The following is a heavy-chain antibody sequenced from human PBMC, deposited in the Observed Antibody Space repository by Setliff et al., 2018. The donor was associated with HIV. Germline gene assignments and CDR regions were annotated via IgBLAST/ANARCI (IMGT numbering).Heavy chain of an antibody. V-gene: IGHV3-48*01. CDR3: VRDPDALDY. CDR2: ITSSSGTI. Sequence: GSLRLSCAASGFTFSSYSMNWVRQAPGKGLEWVSYITSSSGTIHYADSVKGRFTISRDNAANSLYLQMNNLRAEDTAVYYCVRDPDALDYWGQGTLVTVSS. J-gene: IGHJ4*02. CDR1: GFTFSSYS.